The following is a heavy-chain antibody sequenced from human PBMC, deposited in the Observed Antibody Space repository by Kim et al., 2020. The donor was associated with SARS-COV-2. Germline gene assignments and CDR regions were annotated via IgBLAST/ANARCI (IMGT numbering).Heavy chain of an antibody. CDR3: ARDLAVAGAGDWYFDL. CDR1: GFTFSSYG. Sequence: GGSLRLSCAASGFTFSSYGMHWVRQAPGKGLEWVAVIWYDGSNKYYADSVKGRFTISRDNSKNTLYLQMNSLRAEDTAVYYCARDLAVAGAGDWYFDLWGRGTLVTASS. V-gene: IGHV3-33*01. CDR2: IWYDGSNK. D-gene: IGHD6-19*01. J-gene: IGHJ2*01.